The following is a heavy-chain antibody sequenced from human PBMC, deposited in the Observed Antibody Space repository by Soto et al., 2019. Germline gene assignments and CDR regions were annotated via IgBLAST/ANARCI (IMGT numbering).Heavy chain of an antibody. CDR1: GDSVSSNSAA. Sequence: SQTLSLTCAISGDSVSSNSAAWNWIRQSPSRGLEWLGRTYYRSKWYNDYAVSVKSRITINPDTSKNQFSLQLNSVTPEDTAVYYCARVATYYDGSWSPLLYYGMDVWGQGTTVTVSS. CDR2: TYYRSKWYN. J-gene: IGHJ6*02. V-gene: IGHV6-1*01. CDR3: ARVATYYDGSWSPLLYYGMDV. D-gene: IGHD3-10*01.